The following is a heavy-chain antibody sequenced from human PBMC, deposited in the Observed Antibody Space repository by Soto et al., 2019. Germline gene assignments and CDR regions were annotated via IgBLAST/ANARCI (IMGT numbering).Heavy chain of an antibody. V-gene: IGHV3-30*18. CDR3: AKATENDYGDYSGGYFDY. CDR2: ISYDGSNK. Sequence: GGSLRLSCAASGFTFSSYGMHWVRQAPGKGLEWVAVISYDGSNKYYADSVKGRFTISRDNSKNTLYLQMNSLRAEDTAVYYCAKATENDYGDYSGGYFDYWGQGTLVTVSS. D-gene: IGHD4-17*01. CDR1: GFTFSSYG. J-gene: IGHJ4*02.